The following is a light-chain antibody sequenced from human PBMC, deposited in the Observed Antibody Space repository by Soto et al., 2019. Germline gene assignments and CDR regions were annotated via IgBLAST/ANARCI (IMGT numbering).Light chain of an antibody. V-gene: IGKV3-11*01. J-gene: IGKJ4*01. CDR2: DAS. CDR1: QTISSY. Sequence: EIALTQSPATLSLSPGERATLSCRASQTISSYLAWYQQKPGQPPRLLIYDASNRATGIPARFSGSGSGTGFTLTISSLEPEDIAIYDCQQRSNWLTVGGGTKVEIK. CDR3: QQRSNWLT.